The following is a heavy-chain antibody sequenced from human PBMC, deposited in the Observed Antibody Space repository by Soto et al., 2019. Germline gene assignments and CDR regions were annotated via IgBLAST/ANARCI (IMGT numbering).Heavy chain of an antibody. V-gene: IGHV4-31*03. J-gene: IGHJ4*02. CDR2: IYYSGST. Sequence: RSLTCTVSGGSISSGGYYWSWIRQHPGKGLEWIGHIYYSGSTYYNPSLKSRVTISVDTSKNQFSLKLSSVTAADTAVYYCARDQDSGVPGGYYFDYWGQGTLVTVSS. D-gene: IGHD7-27*01. CDR3: ARDQDSGVPGGYYFDY. CDR1: GGSISSGGYY.